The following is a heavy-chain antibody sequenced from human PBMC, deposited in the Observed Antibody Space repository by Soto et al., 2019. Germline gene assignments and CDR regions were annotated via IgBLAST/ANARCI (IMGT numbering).Heavy chain of an antibody. CDR2: IYSGGTI. Sequence: EGQVVESGGGLVQPGGSLRLYCAVSGFTVTINYMSWVRQAPGKGLEWVSVIYSGGTIYYADSVKGRFTISRDTSKNTLYLQMNSLRGDDTAVYYCHGYGYWGQGTLVTVSS. J-gene: IGHJ4*02. CDR1: GFTVTINY. D-gene: IGHD5-12*01. V-gene: IGHV3-53*01. CDR3: HGYGY.